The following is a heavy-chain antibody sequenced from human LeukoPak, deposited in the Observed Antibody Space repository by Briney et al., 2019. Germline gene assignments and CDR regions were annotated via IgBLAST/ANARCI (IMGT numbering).Heavy chain of an antibody. CDR3: ARDKDYGGPGSGYGMDV. Sequence: PGGSLRLSCAASGFTVSSNYMSWVRQAPGKGLEWVSVIYSGGSTYYADSVKGRFTISRDNSKNPLYLQMNSLRAEDTAVYYCARDKDYGGPGSGYGMDVWGQGTTVTVSS. D-gene: IGHD4-23*01. CDR2: IYSGGST. V-gene: IGHV3-53*01. J-gene: IGHJ6*02. CDR1: GFTVSSNY.